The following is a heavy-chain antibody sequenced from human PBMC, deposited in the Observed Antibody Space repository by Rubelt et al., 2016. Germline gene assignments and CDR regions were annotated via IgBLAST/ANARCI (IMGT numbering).Heavy chain of an antibody. D-gene: IGHD3-22*01. V-gene: IGHV3-74*01. J-gene: IGHJ4*02. CDR2: INSDGSST. Sequence: VESGGGLVQPGGSLRLSCAASGFTFSSYWMHWVRQAPGKGLVWVSRINSDGSSTSYADSVKGRFTISRDNAKNTLYLQMNSLRAEDTAVYYCARDRGGYYDSSGYHPIDYWGQGALVTVSS. CDR3: ARDRGGYYDSSGYHPIDY. CDR1: GFTFSSYW.